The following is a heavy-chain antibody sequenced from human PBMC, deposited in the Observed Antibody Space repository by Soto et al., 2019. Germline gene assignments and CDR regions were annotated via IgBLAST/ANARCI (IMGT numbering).Heavy chain of an antibody. D-gene: IGHD5-12*01. J-gene: IGHJ6*02. CDR1: GFTFNNFA. CDR2: ISYDGTYK. Sequence: GGSLRLSCAASGFTFNNFAMHWVRQAPGKGLEWVAFISYDGTYKYYADSVRGRFTVYRDNSKSTLFLQMNSLKFEDTAVYVCANEVDVAFSSLQYGMDVWGQGTTVTVYS. V-gene: IGHV3-30*14. CDR3: ANEVDVAFSSLQYGMDV.